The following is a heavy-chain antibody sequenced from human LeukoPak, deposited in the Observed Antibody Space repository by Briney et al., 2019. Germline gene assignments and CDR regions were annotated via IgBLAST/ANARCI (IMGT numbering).Heavy chain of an antibody. Sequence: GRSLRLSCAASGFTFSSYSMHWVRQAPGKGLEWVAVISYDGSNKYYADSVKGRFTISRDNSKKTLYLQMNSLRAEDTAVYYCAKALSQDPTKIDYWGQGTLVTVSS. J-gene: IGHJ4*02. CDR3: AKALSQDPTKIDY. V-gene: IGHV3-30-3*01. D-gene: IGHD1/OR15-1a*01. CDR1: GFTFSSYS. CDR2: ISYDGSNK.